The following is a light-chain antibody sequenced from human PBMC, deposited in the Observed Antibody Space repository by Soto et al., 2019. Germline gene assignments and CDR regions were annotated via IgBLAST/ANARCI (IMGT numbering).Light chain of an antibody. CDR1: QSINSW. Sequence: DIQMTQSPSTLSASVGDRVTITCRASQSINSWLAWYQQKPGKAPKLLIYDASTLESGVPSRFSGSGSGTEFILTISSLQSEDFAVYYCQQHNNWPPSITFGQGTRLEIK. CDR2: DAS. J-gene: IGKJ5*01. CDR3: QQHNNWPPSIT. V-gene: IGKV1-5*01.